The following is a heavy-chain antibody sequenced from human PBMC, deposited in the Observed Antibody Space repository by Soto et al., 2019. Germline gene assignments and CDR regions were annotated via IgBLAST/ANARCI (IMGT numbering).Heavy chain of an antibody. CDR2: IIPIFGTA. CDR1: GGTFSSYA. Sequence: QVQLVQSGAEVKKPGSSVKVSCKASGGTFSSYAISWVRQAPGQGLEWMGGIIPIFGTANYAQKFQGRVTITADESTSTAYMELSSLRSEDTAVDYWARGSWASHYGLGNWFDPWGQGTLVTVSS. D-gene: IGHD4-17*01. CDR3: ARGSWASHYGLGNWFDP. J-gene: IGHJ5*02. V-gene: IGHV1-69*01.